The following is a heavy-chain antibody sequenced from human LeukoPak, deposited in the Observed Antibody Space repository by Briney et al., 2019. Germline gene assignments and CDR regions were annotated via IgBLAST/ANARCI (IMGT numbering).Heavy chain of an antibody. V-gene: IGHV3-21*01. J-gene: IGHJ4*02. D-gene: IGHD3-3*01. CDR2: ISSSSSHI. Sequence: GGSLRLSCVASGFTFSSYSMNWVRQAPGKGLEWVSSISSSSSHIYYGDSVKGRFTISRDNAKNSLYLQMNSLRAEDTAVYYCARGGGGEWLEYYFDYWGQGTLVTVSS. CDR1: GFTFSSYS. CDR3: ARGGGGEWLEYYFDY.